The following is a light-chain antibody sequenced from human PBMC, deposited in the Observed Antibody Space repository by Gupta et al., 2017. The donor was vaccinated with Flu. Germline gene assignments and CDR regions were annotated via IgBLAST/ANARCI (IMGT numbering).Light chain of an antibody. J-gene: IGKJ5*01. CDR3: QQYYSTPPT. CDR2: WAS. Sequence: SLGERATINCKSSQSVLFRSNSREYLAWYQQKPGQPPKLLLYWASTRESGVPDRFSGSGSGTDFTLTISSLQPDDVAVYYCQQYYSTPPTFGQGTRLEIK. V-gene: IGKV4-1*01. CDR1: QSVLFRSNSREY.